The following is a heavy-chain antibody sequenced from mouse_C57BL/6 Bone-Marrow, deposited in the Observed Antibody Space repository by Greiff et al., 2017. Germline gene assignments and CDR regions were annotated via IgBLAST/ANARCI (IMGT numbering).Heavy chain of an antibody. Sequence: VQLQQSGAELVKPGASVKMSCKASGYTFTTYPIEWMKQNHGKSLEWIGNFHPYNDDTKYNEKFKGKATLTVEKSSNTVYLELSRVTSDDSAVXYCAISNTFFYYFDYWGQGTTLTVSS. V-gene: IGHV1-47*01. D-gene: IGHD5-1-1*01. J-gene: IGHJ2*01. CDR1: GYTFTTYP. CDR3: AISNTFFYYFDY. CDR2: FHPYNDDT.